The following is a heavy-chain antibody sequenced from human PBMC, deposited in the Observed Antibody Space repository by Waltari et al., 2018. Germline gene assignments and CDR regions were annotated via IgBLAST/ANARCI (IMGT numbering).Heavy chain of an antibody. Sequence: QVQLQESGPGLVTPSETLSLTCTVSSGSISDYYWSWIRQPPGKGLEWIGFIYYRGTTNFNPSLKSRVTMSVDTPKNQFSLRLRSVTAADTAVYYCARFGRSGYWPFDYWGQGTLVTVSS. CDR1: SGSISDYY. CDR3: ARFGRSGYWPFDY. J-gene: IGHJ4*02. D-gene: IGHD3-3*01. V-gene: IGHV4-59*01. CDR2: IYYRGTT.